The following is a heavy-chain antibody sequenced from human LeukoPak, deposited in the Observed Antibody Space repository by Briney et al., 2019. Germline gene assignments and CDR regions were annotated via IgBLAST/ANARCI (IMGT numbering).Heavy chain of an antibody. J-gene: IGHJ3*02. CDR3: ARSYYGGNPRSPFDI. Sequence: SETLSLTCAVYGGSFSGYYWSWIRQPPGKGLEWIGEINHSGSTNYNPSLKSRVTISVDTSKNQFSLKLSSVTAADTAVYYCARSYYGGNPRSPFDIWGQGTMVTVSS. D-gene: IGHD4-23*01. V-gene: IGHV4-34*01. CDR1: GGSFSGYY. CDR2: INHSGST.